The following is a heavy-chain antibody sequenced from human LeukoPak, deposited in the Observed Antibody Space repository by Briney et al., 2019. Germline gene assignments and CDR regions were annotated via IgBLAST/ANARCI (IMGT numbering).Heavy chain of an antibody. Sequence: GGSLRLSCAASGFTFSSYATHWVRQAPGKGLEWVALISYDGTNKFYEDPVKGRFTISRDNSKSTLFLQVNSLRAEDTAVYYCARDLTGWGESSGYSDYWGQGTLVTVSS. CDR2: ISYDGTNK. CDR1: GFTFSSYA. V-gene: IGHV3-30*01. D-gene: IGHD3-22*01. CDR3: ARDLTGWGESSGYSDY. J-gene: IGHJ4*02.